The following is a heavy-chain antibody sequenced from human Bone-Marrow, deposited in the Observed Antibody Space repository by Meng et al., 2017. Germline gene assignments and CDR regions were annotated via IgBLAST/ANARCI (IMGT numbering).Heavy chain of an antibody. Sequence: EVQLVVSGGGLVQPGGSLRLSCAASGFTSSSYAMNWVRQAPGKGLEYVSGISGSGGSTYYADSVKGRFTISRDNSKNTLFLQMNSLRVEDTAIYYCARQVGPDYWGQGTLVTVSS. CDR2: ISGSGGST. CDR1: GFTSSSYA. D-gene: IGHD1-26*01. J-gene: IGHJ4*02. CDR3: ARQVGPDY. V-gene: IGHV3-23*04.